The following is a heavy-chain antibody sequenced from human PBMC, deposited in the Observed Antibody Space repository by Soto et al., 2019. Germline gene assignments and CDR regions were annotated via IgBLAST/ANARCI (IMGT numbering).Heavy chain of an antibody. V-gene: IGHV4-61*01. Sequence: SETLSLTCTVSGGSVSSNIYYWSWIRQPPGKGLEWIGYIYYSGSTNYNPSLKSRVTISIDTSNNQFSLKLNSVTAADSVVYYCARVGGAYGDPRSYFDFWGQGTLVTVSS. CDR3: ARVGGAYGDPRSYFDF. CDR1: GGSVSSNIYY. CDR2: IYYSGST. J-gene: IGHJ4*02. D-gene: IGHD4-17*01.